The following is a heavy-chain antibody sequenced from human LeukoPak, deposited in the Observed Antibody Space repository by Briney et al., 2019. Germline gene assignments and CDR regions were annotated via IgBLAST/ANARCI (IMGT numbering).Heavy chain of an antibody. Sequence: GGSLRLSCEASGFSMSVYWMSWVRQAPGKGLEWVGNIKQDGSERNYVDSVKGRFTVSRDNAKKSLYLQMNSLRAEDTAVYYCARDWGAYYHFFDYWGQGTLVTVSS. V-gene: IGHV3-7*01. CDR3: ARDWGAYYHFFDY. J-gene: IGHJ4*02. D-gene: IGHD3-22*01. CDR1: GFSMSVYW. CDR2: IKQDGSER.